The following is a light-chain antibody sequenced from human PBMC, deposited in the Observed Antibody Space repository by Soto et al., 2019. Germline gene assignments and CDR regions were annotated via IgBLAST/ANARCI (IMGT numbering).Light chain of an antibody. CDR1: QSVSSTF. CDR3: QQYESSRT. CDR2: GAS. V-gene: IGKV3-20*01. Sequence: EIVLTQSPGTLSLTPGERATLSCRASQSVSSTFLAWYQQKPGQAPKVLIYGASTRATGIPDRFSGSGSGTHFPPTISSLEPDDFAMYYCQQYESSRTFGQGTKVEMK. J-gene: IGKJ1*01.